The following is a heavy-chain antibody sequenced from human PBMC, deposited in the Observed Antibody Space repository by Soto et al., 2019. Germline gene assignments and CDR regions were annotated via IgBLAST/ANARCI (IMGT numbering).Heavy chain of an antibody. CDR3: ARTPEAGEPYGMDV. J-gene: IGHJ6*02. D-gene: IGHD3-10*01. CDR1: GFTFSSYS. Sequence: EVQLVEPGGGLVKPGGSLRLSCAASGFTFSSYSMNWVRQAPGKGLEWVSSISSSSSYIYYADSVKGRFTISRDNAKNSLYLQMNSLRAEDTAVYYCARTPEAGEPYGMDVWGQGTTVTVSS. CDR2: ISSSSSYI. V-gene: IGHV3-21*01.